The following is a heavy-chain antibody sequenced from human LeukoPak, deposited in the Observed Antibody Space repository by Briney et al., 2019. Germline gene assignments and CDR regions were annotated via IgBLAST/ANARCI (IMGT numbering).Heavy chain of an antibody. D-gene: IGHD5-18*01. V-gene: IGHV7-4-1*02. J-gene: IGHJ6*02. CDR2: INTNTGNP. CDR3: ARGEDTAMASTDYYYGMDV. Sequence: ASVKVSCKASGYTFTSYAMNWVRQAPGQGLEWMGWINTNTGNPTYAQGFTGRFVFSLDTSVSTAYLQISSLKAEDTAVYYCARGEDTAMASTDYYYGMDVWGQGTTVTVSS. CDR1: GYTFTSYA.